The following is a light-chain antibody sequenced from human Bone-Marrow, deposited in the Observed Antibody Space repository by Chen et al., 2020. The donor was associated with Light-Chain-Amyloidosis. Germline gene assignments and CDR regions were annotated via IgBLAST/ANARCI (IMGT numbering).Light chain of an antibody. CDR3: QTWGTGTLYV. CDR2: LNSDGSH. V-gene: IGLV4-69*01. J-gene: IGLJ1*01. CDR1: SGHSSYA. Sequence: QLVLTQSPSASASLGASVKLTCTLSSGHSSYAIAWHQQQPEKGPRYFMKLNSDGSHSKGDGIPDRFSGSSSGAERYLTISSLQSEDEADYYCQTWGTGTLYVFGTGTKVTVL.